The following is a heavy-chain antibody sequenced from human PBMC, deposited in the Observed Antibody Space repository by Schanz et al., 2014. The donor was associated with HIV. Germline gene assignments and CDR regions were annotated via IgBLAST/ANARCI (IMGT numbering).Heavy chain of an antibody. Sequence: EVQLVESGGGLVKPGRSLRLSCAASGFTFSSYGMHWVRQAPGKGLVWVSRINSDGSITTYADSVKGRFTISRDNAKNTLYLQMNSLRAEDTAVYYCARESASLSTVFDYWGQGTLVTVSS. CDR1: GFTFSSYG. CDR3: ARESASLSTVFDY. D-gene: IGHD4-17*01. CDR2: INSDGSIT. V-gene: IGHV3-74*01. J-gene: IGHJ4*02.